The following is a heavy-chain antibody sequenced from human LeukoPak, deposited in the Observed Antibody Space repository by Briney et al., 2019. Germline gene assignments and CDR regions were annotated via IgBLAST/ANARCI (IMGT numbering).Heavy chain of an antibody. CDR1: GFTFSSYA. CDR2: ISWNSGSI. Sequence: QPGGSLRLSCAASGFTFSSYAMSWVRQAPGKGLEWVSGISWNSGSIGYADSVKGRFTISRDNAKNSLCLQMNSLRAEDTALYYCAKDIGSTRFYGMDVWGQGTTVTVSS. CDR3: AKDIGSTRFYGMDV. D-gene: IGHD2-2*01. V-gene: IGHV3-9*01. J-gene: IGHJ6*02.